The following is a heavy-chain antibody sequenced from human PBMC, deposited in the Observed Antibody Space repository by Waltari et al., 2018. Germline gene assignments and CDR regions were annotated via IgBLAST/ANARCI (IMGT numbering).Heavy chain of an antibody. CDR2: LSAKGDFT. V-gene: IGHV3-23*01. CDR1: GFIFGAYA. D-gene: IGHD1-7*01. Sequence: EVQLLESGGDLVQPGGSLRLSCVGSGFIFGAYAMTWVRQAPGKGLEWVSGLSAKGDFTNYADSVKGRFTISRDNSKNTLYLQMNSLRVDDTALYYCAKYISRGRELIAWGQGTLVTVSS. J-gene: IGHJ4*02. CDR3: AKYISRGRELIA.